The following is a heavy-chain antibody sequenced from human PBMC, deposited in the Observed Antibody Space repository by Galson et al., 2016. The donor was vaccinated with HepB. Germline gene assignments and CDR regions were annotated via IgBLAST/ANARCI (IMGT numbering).Heavy chain of an antibody. Sequence: SLRLSCAASGFTFSTYGMHWVHQAPGKGLEWVAVISYDRSNKNYAASVKGRFTISRDNSKNTLYLEMTSLREEDTAVYYCARGAYITRGYRGYDLDYWGQGTVVTVSS. CDR2: ISYDRSNK. D-gene: IGHD5-12*01. J-gene: IGHJ4*02. CDR1: GFTFSTYG. CDR3: ARGAYITRGYRGYDLDY. V-gene: IGHV3-30*03.